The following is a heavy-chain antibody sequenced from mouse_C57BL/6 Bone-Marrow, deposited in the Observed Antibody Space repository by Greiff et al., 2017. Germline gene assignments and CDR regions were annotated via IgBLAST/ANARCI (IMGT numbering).Heavy chain of an antibody. D-gene: IGHD1-1*01. CDR3: VREGYGSSYFDF. V-gene: IGHV5-16*01. J-gene: IGHJ2*01. CDR1: GFTFSDYY. Sequence: EVKLVESEGGLVQPGSSMKLSCTASGFTFSDYYMAWVRQVPEKGLEWVANISYDGSSTYYLDSLKSRFIISRDNAKYILYLQMSSLKSEDTATYYCVREGYGSSYFDFWGQGNAPTVSA. CDR2: ISYDGSST.